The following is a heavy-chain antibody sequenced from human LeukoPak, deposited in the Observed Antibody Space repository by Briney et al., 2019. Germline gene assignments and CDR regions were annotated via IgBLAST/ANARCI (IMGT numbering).Heavy chain of an antibody. D-gene: IGHD6-19*01. Sequence: SETLSLTCTVSGGSLSSYYWSWIRQPPGKGLEWIGYIYYSGSTNYNPSLKSRVTISVDTSKNQLSLKLSSVTAADTAVYYCARGLGGSSGCFGYWGQGTLVTVSS. J-gene: IGHJ4*02. V-gene: IGHV4-59*01. CDR2: IYYSGST. CDR1: GGSLSSYY. CDR3: ARGLGGSSGCFGY.